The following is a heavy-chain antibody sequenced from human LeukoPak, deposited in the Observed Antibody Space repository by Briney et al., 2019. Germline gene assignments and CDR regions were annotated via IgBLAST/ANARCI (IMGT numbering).Heavy chain of an antibody. CDR3: ARTLDYRYFDL. Sequence: PSETLSLTRTVSGGSLSRYYASWVRQPPRKGLEWIGSNHYSGRTNYNPSLRSRVTLSVTTSKDQFSLKVTSVTAEDTAVFYCARTLDYRYFDLWGRGTLVTVSS. V-gene: IGHV4-59*13. CDR2: NHYSGRT. D-gene: IGHD4/OR15-4a*01. J-gene: IGHJ2*01. CDR1: GGSLSRYY.